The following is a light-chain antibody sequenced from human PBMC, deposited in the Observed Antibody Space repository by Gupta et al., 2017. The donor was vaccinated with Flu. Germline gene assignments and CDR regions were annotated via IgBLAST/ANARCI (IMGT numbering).Light chain of an antibody. CDR1: TSDVGGYNS. CDR2: VVS. CDR3: CSYTTGSTLVVV. V-gene: IGLV2-14*01. Sequence: QSALTQPASVSGSPGQSLTISCTGTTSDVGGYNSVSWYQQRPGTAPNLMSFVVSNRPSGISNRFSFSNSGNTASPTISGLQAEDEADYYCCSYTTGSTLVVVFGGGTKLTVL. J-gene: IGLJ2*01.